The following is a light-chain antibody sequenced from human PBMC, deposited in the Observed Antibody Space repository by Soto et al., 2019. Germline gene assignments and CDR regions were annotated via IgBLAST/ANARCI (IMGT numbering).Light chain of an antibody. Sequence: EIVLTQSPATLSLSPGERVTLSCRASQSVGSYLAWYQQKLGQAPRLLIYDASNRATGIPARFSGSGSGTDFTLTISSLEPEDFAFYYCQQRFFGPGTKVDLK. CDR3: QQRF. J-gene: IGKJ3*01. CDR2: DAS. V-gene: IGKV3-11*01. CDR1: QSVGSY.